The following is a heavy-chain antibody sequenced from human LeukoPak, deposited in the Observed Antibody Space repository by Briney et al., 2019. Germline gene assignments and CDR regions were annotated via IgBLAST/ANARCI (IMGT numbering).Heavy chain of an antibody. D-gene: IGHD3-22*01. V-gene: IGHV1-69*06. Sequence: ASVKVSCKASGGTFSSYAISWVRQAPGQGLEWMGAIIPIFGTANYAQKFQGRVTITADKSTSTAYMELSSLRSEDTAVYYCARGAPMKYDSSGYHPFAWGQGTLVTVSS. J-gene: IGHJ5*02. CDR2: IIPIFGTA. CDR3: ARGAPMKYDSSGYHPFA. CDR1: GGTFSSYA.